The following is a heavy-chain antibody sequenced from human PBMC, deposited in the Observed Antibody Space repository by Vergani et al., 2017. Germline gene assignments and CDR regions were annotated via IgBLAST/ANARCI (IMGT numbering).Heavy chain of an antibody. Sequence: QVQLVESEGGVVQPGRSLTLSCVASGFTFSSHGMHWVRQAPGKGLEWVAVIWYDGSNKYYGDSVKGRFTISRDNSKNTPYLQMNSLRVEDTAVYYCARWGNEKRLDSWGQGTLVTVSS. CDR3: ARWGNEKRLDS. V-gene: IGHV3-33*01. J-gene: IGHJ5*01. CDR2: IWYDGSNK. D-gene: IGHD1-1*01. CDR1: GFTFSSHG.